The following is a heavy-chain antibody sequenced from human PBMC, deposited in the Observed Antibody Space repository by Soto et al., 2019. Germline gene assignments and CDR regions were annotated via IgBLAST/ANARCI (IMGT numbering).Heavy chain of an antibody. J-gene: IGHJ4*02. V-gene: IGHV3-30*18. D-gene: IGHD5-12*01. CDR1: GFTFSSYG. Sequence: GGSLRLSCAASGFTFSSYGMHWVRQAPGKGREWVAVISDEGSNKYYADSVKGRFTISRDNSKTTLYLQMNSLSAEATAVSYCAKDSVHIVATHLPDYWGQGTLVTVSS. CDR3: AKDSVHIVATHLPDY. CDR2: ISDEGSNK.